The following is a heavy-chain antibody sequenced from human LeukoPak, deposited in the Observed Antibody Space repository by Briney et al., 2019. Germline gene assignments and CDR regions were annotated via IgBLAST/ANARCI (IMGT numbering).Heavy chain of an antibody. V-gene: IGHV1-69*13. CDR1: GGTFSSYA. D-gene: IGHD3-22*01. J-gene: IGHJ4*01. CDR3: ARGPPYYYDSSGYYPY. CDR2: IIPIFGTA. Sequence: SVKVSCKASGGTFSSYAISWVRQAPGQGVEWMGGIIPIFGTANYAQKFQGRVTITADESTSTAYMELSSLRSEDTAVYYCARGPPYYYDSSGYYPYWGHETLVTVSS.